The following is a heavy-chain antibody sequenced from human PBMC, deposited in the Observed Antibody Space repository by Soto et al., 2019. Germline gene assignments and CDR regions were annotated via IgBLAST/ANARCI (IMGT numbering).Heavy chain of an antibody. CDR1: GGSIRSNDYH. CDR2: IYYNGST. Sequence: SETLSLTCTVSGGSIRSNDYHWSWIRQPPGKGLEWIGYIYYNGSTHYNPSLKSRVSISADTSKNQFSLKLTSVTAADTAVYFCARDLGFDYYYGMDVWGRGTTVTVSS. CDR3: ARDLGFDYYYGMDV. V-gene: IGHV4-30-4*01. D-gene: IGHD3-16*01. J-gene: IGHJ6*02.